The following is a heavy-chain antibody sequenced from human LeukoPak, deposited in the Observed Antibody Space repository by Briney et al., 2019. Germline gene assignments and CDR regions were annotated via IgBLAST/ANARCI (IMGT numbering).Heavy chain of an antibody. CDR2: IIPIFGTA. Sequence: GASVNVSCKASGGTFSSYAISWVRQAPGQGLEWMGGIIPIFGTANYAQKFQGRVTITADESTSTAYMELSSLRSEDTAVYYCASEDYCTNGVCYTINYYYGMDVWGQGTTVTVSS. CDR1: GGTFSSYA. CDR3: ASEDYCTNGVCYTINYYYGMDV. V-gene: IGHV1-69*13. J-gene: IGHJ6*02. D-gene: IGHD2-8*01.